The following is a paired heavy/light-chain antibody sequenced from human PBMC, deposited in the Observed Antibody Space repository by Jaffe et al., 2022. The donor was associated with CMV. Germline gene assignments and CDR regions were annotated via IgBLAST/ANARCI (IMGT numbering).Heavy chain of an antibody. CDR3: ARLYGSGNYYKKRFDY. V-gene: IGHV4-4*02. J-gene: IGHJ4*02. CDR1: GGSISSTYW. D-gene: IGHD3-10*01. CDR2: IYHRGTT. Sequence: QVQLQESGPGLVKPSGTLSLTCAVSGGSISSTYWWSWVRQPPTRGLEWIGEIYHRGTTNYNPSLRSRLTMSVDKSTNQFSLRLSSVTAADTAVYFCARLYGSGNYYKKRFDYWGQGILVTVFS.
Light chain of an antibody. V-gene: IGLV1-40*01. Sequence: QSVLTQPPSVSGAPGLRVTISCSGSSSNIGAGYDVHWYQHLPGTAPRLLIFGDSNRPSGVPDRFSGSKSGTSASLAITGLQAEDEADYYCQSYDSSLSGWLFGGGTKLTVL. J-gene: IGLJ3*02. CDR3: QSYDSSLSGWL. CDR2: GDS. CDR1: SSNIGAGYD.